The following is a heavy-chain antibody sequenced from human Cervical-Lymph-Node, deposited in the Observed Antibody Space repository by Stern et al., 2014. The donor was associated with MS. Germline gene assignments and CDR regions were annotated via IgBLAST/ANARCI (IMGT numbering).Heavy chain of an antibody. CDR2: IDWDDDK. CDR1: GFSLSTSGMC. CDR3: ARIGTAAGTGGVYFDY. V-gene: IGHV2-70*01. Sequence: QITLKESGPALVKPTQTLTLTCTFSGFSLSTSGMCVSWIRQPPGKALEWLALIDWDDDKYYSTSLKTRLTISKDTSKNQVVLTVTNMDPVDTATYYCARIGTAAGTGGVYFDYWGQGTLVTVSS. D-gene: IGHD6-13*01. J-gene: IGHJ4*02.